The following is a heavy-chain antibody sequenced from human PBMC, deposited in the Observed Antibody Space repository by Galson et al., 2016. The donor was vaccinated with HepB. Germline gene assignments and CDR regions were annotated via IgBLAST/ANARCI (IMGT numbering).Heavy chain of an antibody. D-gene: IGHD2/OR15-2a*01. J-gene: IGHJ6*03. CDR1: GFSLNTNTMC. Sequence: PALVKPTQTLTLTCTFSGFSLNTNTMCVSWIRQPPGKAPEWLALIDWGDDKYYNTSLKTRLTISKDTAKNQVGLRMTNMDPVDTATYYCARTIVSYNLYYMDVWGRGTTVTASS. CDR3: ARTIVSYNLYYMDV. V-gene: IGHV2-70*01. CDR2: IDWGDDK.